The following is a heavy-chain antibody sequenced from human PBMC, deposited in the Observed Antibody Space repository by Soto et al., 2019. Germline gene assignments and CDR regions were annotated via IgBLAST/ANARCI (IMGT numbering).Heavy chain of an antibody. Sequence: RLSCAASGFTFNIYAMSWVRQAPGRGLEWVSSISASGGSTWYADSVKGRFTISRDNSENTLNLQMNSLGAEDTAVYYCAKRGGIVVAGDLDFWGQGTLVTVSS. CDR2: ISASGGST. D-gene: IGHD6-13*01. J-gene: IGHJ3*01. CDR3: AKRGGIVVAGDLDF. CDR1: GFTFNIYA. V-gene: IGHV3-23*01.